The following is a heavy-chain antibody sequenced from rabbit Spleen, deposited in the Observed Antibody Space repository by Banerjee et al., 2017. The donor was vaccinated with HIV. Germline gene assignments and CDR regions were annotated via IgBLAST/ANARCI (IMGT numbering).Heavy chain of an antibody. V-gene: IGHV1S40*01. CDR1: GFSFSYSDY. Sequence: QSLEESGGDLVKPGASLTLTCTASGFSFSYSDYMCWVRQAPGKGLQWIACINTDTGKAVYATWAKGRFTISRTSSTTVTLQMTSLTAADTATHFCARDLGSVVGWNFKLWGPGTLVTVS. J-gene: IGHJ4*01. CDR3: ARDLGSVVGWNFKL. CDR2: INTDTGKA. D-gene: IGHD1-1*01.